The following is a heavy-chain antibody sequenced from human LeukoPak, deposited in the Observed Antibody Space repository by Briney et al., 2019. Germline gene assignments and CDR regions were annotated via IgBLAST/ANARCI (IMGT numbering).Heavy chain of an antibody. D-gene: IGHD3-10*01. CDR3: ARRLMVRGVISY. CDR1: GGSISSSSYY. Sequence: PSETLSLTCTVSGGSISSSSYYWGWIRQPPAKGLEWIGSIYYSGSTYYNPSLKSRVTISVDTSKNQFSLKLSSVTAADTAVYYCARRLMVRGVISYWGQGTLVTVSS. V-gene: IGHV4-39*01. J-gene: IGHJ4*02. CDR2: IYYSGST.